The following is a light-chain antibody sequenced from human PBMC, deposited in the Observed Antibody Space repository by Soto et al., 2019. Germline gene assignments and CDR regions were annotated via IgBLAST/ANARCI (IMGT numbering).Light chain of an antibody. Sequence: EIVMTQSPATLSVSPGESATLSCRASQSVNTNLAWFQQKPGQAPRLLIYGASTRSTNIPARFSGSGSGTEFTLIISSLQSEDFAVYYCQQYNNWPPWTFGQGTKVEIK. V-gene: IGKV3-15*01. J-gene: IGKJ1*01. CDR3: QQYNNWPPWT. CDR1: QSVNTN. CDR2: GAS.